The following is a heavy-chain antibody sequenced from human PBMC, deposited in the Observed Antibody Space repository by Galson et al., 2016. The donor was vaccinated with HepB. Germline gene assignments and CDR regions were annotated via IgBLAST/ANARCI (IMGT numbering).Heavy chain of an antibody. CDR2: IGLADDT. V-gene: IGHV3-13*01. J-gene: IGHJ4*02. CDR3: ARADRHSYGYEGFDC. CDR1: GFTFRRYD. D-gene: IGHD5-18*01. Sequence: SLRLSCAASGFTFRRYDMHWVRQPTGKGLEWVSSIGLADDTYYSDSVKGRFTISRENDKNSLYLQMSSLRAGDTAVYFCARADRHSYGYEGFDCWGRGTLVTVSS.